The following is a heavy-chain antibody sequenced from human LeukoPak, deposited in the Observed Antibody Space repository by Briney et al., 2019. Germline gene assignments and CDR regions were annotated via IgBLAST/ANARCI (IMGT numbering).Heavy chain of an antibody. V-gene: IGHV4-30-4*01. D-gene: IGHD3-10*01. CDR1: GGSISSGDYY. J-gene: IGHJ5*02. CDR3: ASYYYGSGGWDSFDP. Sequence: SQTLSLTCTASGGSISSGDYYWSWIRQPPGKGLGWIGYIYYSGSTYYNPSLKSRVTISVDTSKNQFSLKLSSVTAADTAVYYCASYYYGSGGWDSFDPWGQGTLVTVSS. CDR2: IYYSGST.